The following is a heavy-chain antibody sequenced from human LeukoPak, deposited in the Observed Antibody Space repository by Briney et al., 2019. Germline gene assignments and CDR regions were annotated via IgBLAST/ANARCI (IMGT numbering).Heavy chain of an antibody. J-gene: IGHJ6*03. CDR2: ISGSGDST. CDR1: GFTFSSYA. V-gene: IGHV3-23*01. D-gene: IGHD1-26*01. Sequence: GGSLRLSCAASGFTFSSYAMSWVRQAPGKGLEWVSVISGSGDSTYYADSVKGRFTISRDNSKNTLYLQMNSLRPEDTGVYYCAKDYSSRAYYYYYMDVWGKGTTVTVSS. CDR3: AKDYSSRAYYYYYMDV.